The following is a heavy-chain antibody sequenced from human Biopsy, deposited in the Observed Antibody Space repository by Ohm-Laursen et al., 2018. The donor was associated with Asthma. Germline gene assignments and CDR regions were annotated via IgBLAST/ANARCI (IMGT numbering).Heavy chain of an antibody. V-gene: IGHV1-3*01. CDR3: ARTYYDFLTGQVNDAFGI. CDR1: GYTFINYA. CDR2: INAGNGNT. D-gene: IGHD3-9*01. Sequence: ASVKVSCKVSGYTFINYAIHWVRQAPGQRLEWMGWINAGNGNTKYSQKFQGRATITRDTSASTAYMDLSSLRSEDTAVYYCARTYYDFLTGQVNDAFGIWGQGTVVTVSS. J-gene: IGHJ3*02.